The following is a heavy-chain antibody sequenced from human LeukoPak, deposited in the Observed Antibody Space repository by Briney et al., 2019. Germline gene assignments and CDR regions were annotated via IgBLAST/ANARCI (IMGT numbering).Heavy chain of an antibody. J-gene: IGHJ4*02. CDR1: GFTFDDYD. D-gene: IGHD5-18*01. Sequence: PGGSLRLSCAASGFTFDDYDMSWVRQAPGKGVGWVSGIKWNGGSTGYEDSVKGRFTTTKDNAKNSLYLQMTSLRAEDTALYYCARDGLVDTPMGAGYWGQGTLVTVSS. V-gene: IGHV3-20*04. CDR2: IKWNGGST. CDR3: ARDGLVDTPMGAGY.